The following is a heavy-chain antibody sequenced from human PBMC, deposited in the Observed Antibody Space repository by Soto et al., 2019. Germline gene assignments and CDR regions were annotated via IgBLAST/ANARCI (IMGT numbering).Heavy chain of an antibody. V-gene: IGHV1-24*01. CDR3: TTSRELPSCTDV. Sequence: ASVKVSCKVSGYTLTELSMHWVRQAPGKGLEWMGSFDPEDGETIYTQTFQGRLTLTGDTSTDTAHMELSRLRSEDTAVYYCTTSRELPSCTDVSYTGPTVTVSS. CDR1: GYTLTELS. J-gene: IGHJ6*04. CDR2: FDPEDGET. D-gene: IGHD1-7*01.